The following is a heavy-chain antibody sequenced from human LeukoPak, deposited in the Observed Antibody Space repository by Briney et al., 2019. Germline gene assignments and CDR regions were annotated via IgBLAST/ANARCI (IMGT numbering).Heavy chain of an antibody. V-gene: IGHV4-34*01. J-gene: IGHJ4*02. Sequence: PSETLSLTCAVYGGSFSGYYWSWIRQPPGKGLEWIGEINHSGSTNYNPSLKSRVTISVDTSKNQFSLKLSSVTAADTAVYYCARGNDFWSGYHGYYFDYWGQGTLVPVSS. D-gene: IGHD3-3*01. CDR3: ARGNDFWSGYHGYYFDY. CDR2: INHSGST. CDR1: GGSFSGYY.